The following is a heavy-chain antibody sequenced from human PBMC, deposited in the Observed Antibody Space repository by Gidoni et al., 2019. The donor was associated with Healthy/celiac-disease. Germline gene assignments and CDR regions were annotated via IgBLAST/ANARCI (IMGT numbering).Heavy chain of an antibody. Sequence: QVQLVESGGGVVQPGRSLRLSCAASGFTFSSYGMHWVRQAPGKGLEWVAVISYDGSNKYYADSVKGRFTISRDNSKNTLYLQMNSLRAEDTAVYYCAKDSTYYDILTGYPVPTFDYWGQGTLVTVSS. J-gene: IGHJ4*02. V-gene: IGHV3-30*18. CDR3: AKDSTYYDILTGYPVPTFDY. CDR2: ISYDGSNK. D-gene: IGHD3-9*01. CDR1: GFTFSSYG.